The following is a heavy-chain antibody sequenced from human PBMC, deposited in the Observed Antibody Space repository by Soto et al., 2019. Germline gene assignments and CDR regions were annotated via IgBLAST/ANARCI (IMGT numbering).Heavy chain of an antibody. D-gene: IGHD2-2*01. J-gene: IGHJ3*02. CDR2: IWYDGSNK. CDR3: ARMRHGYCSSTSCFDAFDI. Sequence: GGSLRLSCAASGFTFSSYGMHWVRQAPGKGLEWVAVIWYDGSNKYYADSVKGRFTISRDNSKNTLYLQMNSLRAEDTAVYYCARMRHGYCSSTSCFDAFDIWGQGTMVTVSS. V-gene: IGHV3-33*01. CDR1: GFTFSSYG.